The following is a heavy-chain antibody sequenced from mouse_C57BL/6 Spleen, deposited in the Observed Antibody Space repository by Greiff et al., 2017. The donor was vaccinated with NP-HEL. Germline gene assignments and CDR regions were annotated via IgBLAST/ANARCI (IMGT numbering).Heavy chain of an antibody. J-gene: IGHJ2*01. Sequence: QVQLKESGAELARPGASVKLSCKASGYTFTSYGISWVKQRTGQGLEWIGEIYPRSGNTYYNEKFKGKATLTADKSSSTAYMELRSLTSEDSAVYFCARDSSGYVGDYWGQGTTLTVSS. CDR1: GYTFTSYG. CDR3: ARDSSGYVGDY. CDR2: IYPRSGNT. V-gene: IGHV1-81*01. D-gene: IGHD3-2*02.